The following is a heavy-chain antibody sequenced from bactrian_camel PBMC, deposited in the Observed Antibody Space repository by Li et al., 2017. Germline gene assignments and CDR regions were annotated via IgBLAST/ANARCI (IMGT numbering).Heavy chain of an antibody. CDR2: IDSDGST. CDR3: AAATNIACTCSDVTREATYNY. D-gene: IGHD4*01. J-gene: IGHJ4*01. CDR1: GYTYSGNC. Sequence: HVQLVESGGGSVQAGGSLRLSCAASGYTYSGNCVAWFRQAPGEERGGVAAIDSDGSTTYADYVKGRFTISTDHAKNTLYLQMNSLKPEDTARYYCAAATNIACTCSDVTREATYNYWGQGTQVTVS. V-gene: IGHV3S53*01.